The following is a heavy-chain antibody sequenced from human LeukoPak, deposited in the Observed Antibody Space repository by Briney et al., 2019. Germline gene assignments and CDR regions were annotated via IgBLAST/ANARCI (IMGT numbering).Heavy chain of an antibody. Sequence: ASVKVSCKASGYTFTGYYMHWVRQAPGQGLEWMGWTNPNSGGTNYAQKFQGRVTMTRDTSISTAYMELSRLRSDDTAVYYCATLGYCSGGSCYPFDYWGQGTLVTVSS. D-gene: IGHD2-15*01. J-gene: IGHJ4*02. CDR3: ATLGYCSGGSCYPFDY. CDR1: GYTFTGYY. CDR2: TNPNSGGT. V-gene: IGHV1-2*02.